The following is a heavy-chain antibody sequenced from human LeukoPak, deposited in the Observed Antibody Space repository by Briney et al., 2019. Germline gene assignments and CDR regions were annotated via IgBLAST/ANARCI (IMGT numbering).Heavy chain of an antibody. Sequence: GASVKVSCKASGYTFTGYYMHWVRQAPGQGLEWVGWINPNSGGTNYAQKFQGRVTMTRDTSISTAYMELSRLRSDDTAVYYCARKLGYCSGGSCCPYFDYWGQGTLVTVSS. V-gene: IGHV1-2*02. J-gene: IGHJ4*02. D-gene: IGHD2-15*01. CDR3: ARKLGYCSGGSCCPYFDY. CDR2: INPNSGGT. CDR1: GYTFTGYY.